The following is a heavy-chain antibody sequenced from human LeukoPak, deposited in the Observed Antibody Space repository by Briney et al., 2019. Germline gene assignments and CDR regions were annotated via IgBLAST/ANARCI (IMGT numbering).Heavy chain of an antibody. CDR2: FDPADGEA. Sequence: ASVKVSCKVSGYTLTEVSIHWVRQAPGKGLEWMGGFDPADGEAIYAQKFQGRVALTEDTATDTAYMELSSLRSEDTAVYYCATDRYQPLSDFDYWGQGTLVTVSS. J-gene: IGHJ4*02. D-gene: IGHD2-2*01. V-gene: IGHV1-24*01. CDR1: GYTLTEVS. CDR3: ATDRYQPLSDFDY.